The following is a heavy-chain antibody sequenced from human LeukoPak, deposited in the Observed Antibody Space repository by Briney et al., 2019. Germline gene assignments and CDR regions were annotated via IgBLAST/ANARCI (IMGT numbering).Heavy chain of an antibody. CDR1: GYSFTSYD. CDR3: ARGDY. CDR2: MNPNSGNT. Sequence: ASVKVSCKASGYSFTSYDISWVRQATGQGLEWVGSMNPNSGNTDYAQKLQGRITMTRSTSISTAYMELSSLRSEDTAVYYCARGDYWGQGTLVTVSS. V-gene: IGHV1-8*01. J-gene: IGHJ4*02.